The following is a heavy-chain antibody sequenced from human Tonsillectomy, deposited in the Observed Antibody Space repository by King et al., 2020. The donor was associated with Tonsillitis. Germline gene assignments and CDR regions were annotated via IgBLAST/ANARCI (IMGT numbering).Heavy chain of an antibody. CDR2: IIPIFGTA. CDR1: GGTFSSYP. CDR3: ARGMWAVVTPVGDAFDI. V-gene: IGHV1-69*06. J-gene: IGHJ3*02. D-gene: IGHD4-23*01. Sequence: GQLVQSGAEVKKPGSSVKVSCKASGGTFSSYPITWVRQAPGQGLEWMGGIIPIFGTANYAQRFQGRVTITADKSTSTAYMELSSLRSDDTAVYYCARGMWAVVTPVGDAFDIWGQGTMVTVSS.